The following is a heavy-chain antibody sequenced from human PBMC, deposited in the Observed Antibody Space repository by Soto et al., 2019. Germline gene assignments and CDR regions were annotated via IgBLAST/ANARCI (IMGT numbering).Heavy chain of an antibody. CDR2: ISSSSSYI. V-gene: IGHV3-21*01. CDR1: GFTFSSYS. J-gene: IGHJ5*02. CDR3: AREVAVAGIILSP. D-gene: IGHD6-19*01. Sequence: GGSLRLSCAASGFTFSSYSMNWVRQAPGKGLEWVSSISSSSSYIYYADSVKGRFTISRDNAENSLYLQMNSLRAEDTAVYYCAREVAVAGIILSPWGQGTLVTVSS.